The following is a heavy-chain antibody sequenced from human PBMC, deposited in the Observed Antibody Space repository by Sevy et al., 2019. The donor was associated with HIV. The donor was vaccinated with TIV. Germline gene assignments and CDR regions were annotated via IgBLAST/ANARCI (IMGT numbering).Heavy chain of an antibody. CDR2: ISFNGNHE. CDR1: GFTFTNFP. CDR3: LRSGGLTGSYEY. D-gene: IGHD3-9*01. J-gene: IGHJ4*02. Sequence: GGSLRLSCAASGFTFTNFPMHWVRQAPGRGLEWVAIISFNGNHEFYADSVKGRFTISRDNSKSTLYLQMNSLRREDTDVYYCLRSGGLTGSYEYWGQRTQVTVSS. V-gene: IGHV3-30-3*01.